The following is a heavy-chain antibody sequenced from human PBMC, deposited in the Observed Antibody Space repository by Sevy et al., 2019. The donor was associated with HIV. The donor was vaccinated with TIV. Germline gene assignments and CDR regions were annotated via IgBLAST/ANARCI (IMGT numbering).Heavy chain of an antibody. CDR2: LSFGCGEI. V-gene: IGHV3-23*01. D-gene: IGHD3-3*01. Sequence: GGSLRLSCAASGFTFSKYSMSWVRQPPGKGLEWVSTLSFGCGEINYADSVKGRFTISRDNAKNSLYLQLNSLTAEDTGFYFCARDPRIGGYYPSWFDPWGQGTLVTVSS. CDR3: ARDPRIGGYYPSWFDP. J-gene: IGHJ5*02. CDR1: GFTFSKYS.